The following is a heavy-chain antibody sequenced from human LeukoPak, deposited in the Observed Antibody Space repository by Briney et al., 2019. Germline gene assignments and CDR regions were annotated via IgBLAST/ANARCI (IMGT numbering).Heavy chain of an antibody. D-gene: IGHD5-18*01. V-gene: IGHV3-30-3*01. CDR1: GFTFSSYA. Sequence: GGFLRLSCAASGFTFSSYAMHWVRQAPGKGLEWVAVISYDGGNKYYADSVKGRFTISRDNSKNTLYLQMNSLRAEDTAVYYCARGVFRYGYIGGFFDYWGQGTLGTVS. CDR3: ARGVFRYGYIGGFFDY. CDR2: ISYDGGNK. J-gene: IGHJ4*02.